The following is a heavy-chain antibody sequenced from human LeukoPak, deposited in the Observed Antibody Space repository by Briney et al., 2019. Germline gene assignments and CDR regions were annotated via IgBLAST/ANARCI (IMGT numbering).Heavy chain of an antibody. CDR1: GYSISSGYY. V-gene: IGHV4-38-2*01. Sequence: PSETLSLTCAVSGYSISSGYYWGWIRQPPGKGLEWIGSINHSGSTNYNPSLKSRVTISVDTSKNQFSLKLSSVTAADTAVYYCARGRQVVPAAYYYYYYYMDVWGKGTTVTVSS. CDR2: INHSGST. CDR3: ARGRQVVPAAYYYYYYYMDV. J-gene: IGHJ6*03. D-gene: IGHD2-2*01.